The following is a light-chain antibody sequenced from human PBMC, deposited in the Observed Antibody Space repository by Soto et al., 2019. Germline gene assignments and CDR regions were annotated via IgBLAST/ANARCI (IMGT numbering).Light chain of an antibody. V-gene: IGKV3-15*01. Sequence: ATLSVSPGERATLSCRASQSVSSNLAWYQQKPGQAPRLLIYDASTRATGIPARFSGSGSGTEFTLTISSLQSEDFAIYYCQQYNNWPPYTFGQGTK. CDR1: QSVSSN. J-gene: IGKJ2*01. CDR2: DAS. CDR3: QQYNNWPPYT.